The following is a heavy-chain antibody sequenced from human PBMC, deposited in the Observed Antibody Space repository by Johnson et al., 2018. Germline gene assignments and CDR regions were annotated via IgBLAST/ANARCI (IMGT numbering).Heavy chain of an antibody. V-gene: IGHV1-8*01. CDR2: MSPNTGDT. D-gene: IGHD6-19*01. Sequence: QVQLVQSGTEVKEPGASVRVSCKASGYSFIRYDINWVRQAPGQGLEWMGWMSPNTGDTGYAQKFQDSVTMTRVSSTNTVYMELSSLRPEETAVYYWGGIVGGWSGFDIWGQGTMVTVSS. CDR1: GYSFIRYD. CDR3: GGIVGGWSGFDI. J-gene: IGHJ3*02.